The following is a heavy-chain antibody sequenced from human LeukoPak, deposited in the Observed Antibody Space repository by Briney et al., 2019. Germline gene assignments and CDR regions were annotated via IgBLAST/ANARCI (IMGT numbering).Heavy chain of an antibody. CDR1: GGTFSSYT. CDR3: ASGPVNYFDY. Sequence: ASVKVSCKASGGTFSSYTISWVRQAPGQGLEWMGKIFPIFGIVNYAQKFQGRVTITADNSTSTSYMELSSLRSEDTAVYYCASGPVNYFDYWGQGTLVTVSS. D-gene: IGHD4-17*01. V-gene: IGHV1-69*02. J-gene: IGHJ4*02. CDR2: IFPIFGIV.